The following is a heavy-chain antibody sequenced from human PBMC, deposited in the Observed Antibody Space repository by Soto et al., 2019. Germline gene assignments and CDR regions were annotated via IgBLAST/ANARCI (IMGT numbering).Heavy chain of an antibody. Sequence: QVQLQESGPGLVKPSQTLSLTCTVSGGSISSGGYYWSWIRQHPGKGLEWIGYIYYSGSTYYIPSLKSRVTRSVDTSKNQCALKLRSVTAADTAVYYCARDLGDCTNGVCYVDYRGQGTLVISSS. CDR3: ARDLGDCTNGVCYVDY. V-gene: IGHV4-31*03. CDR2: IYYSGST. J-gene: IGHJ4*02. CDR1: GGSISSGGYY. D-gene: IGHD2-8*01.